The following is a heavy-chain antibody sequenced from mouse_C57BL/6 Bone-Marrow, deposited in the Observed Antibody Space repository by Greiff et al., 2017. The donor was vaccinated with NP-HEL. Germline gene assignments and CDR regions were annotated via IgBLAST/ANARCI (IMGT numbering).Heavy chain of an antibody. J-gene: IGHJ2*01. CDR3: ARIPITTVGYFDY. D-gene: IGHD1-1*01. Sequence: VKLMESGAELARPGASVKLSCKASGYTFTSYGISWVKQRTGQGLEWIGEIYPRSGNTYYNEKFKGKATLTADKSSSTAYMELRSLTSEDSAVYFCARIPITTVGYFDYWGQGTTLTVSS. CDR1: GYTFTSYG. V-gene: IGHV1-81*01. CDR2: IYPRSGNT.